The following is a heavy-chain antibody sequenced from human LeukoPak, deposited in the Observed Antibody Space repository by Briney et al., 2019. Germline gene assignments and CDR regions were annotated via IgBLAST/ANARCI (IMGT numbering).Heavy chain of an antibody. V-gene: IGHV3-23*01. D-gene: IGHD3-22*01. Sequence: GGSLRLSCAASGFTFNIHTMSWVRQAPGKGLEWVSAIVTNGVTFCTDSVKGRFTISRDNSKNTLFLQMNSLRGEDRAVYYCATYRRGQHDSTGYYYFDYWGLGTLVTVSS. J-gene: IGHJ4*02. CDR2: IVTNGVT. CDR3: ATYRRGQHDSTGYYYFDY. CDR1: GFTFNIHT.